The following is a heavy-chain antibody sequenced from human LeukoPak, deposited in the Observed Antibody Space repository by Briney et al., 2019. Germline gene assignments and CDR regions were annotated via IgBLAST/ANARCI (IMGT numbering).Heavy chain of an antibody. CDR3: ARGARGYCSSTSCYGRYYYYYYMDV. D-gene: IGHD2-2*01. CDR2: IIPIFGTA. Sequence: GASVKVSCKASGGTFSSYAISWVRQAPGQGLEWMGGIIPIFGTANYAQKFQGRVTITTDESTSTAYMELSSLRSEDTAVYYCARGARGYCSSTSCYGRYYYYYYMDVWGKGTTVTVSS. CDR1: GGTFSSYA. V-gene: IGHV1-69*05. J-gene: IGHJ6*03.